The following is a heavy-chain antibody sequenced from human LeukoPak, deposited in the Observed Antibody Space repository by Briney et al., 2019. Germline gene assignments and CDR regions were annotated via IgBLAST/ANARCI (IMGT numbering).Heavy chain of an antibody. Sequence: KPSETLSLTCAVYGGSFRGYYWSWIRQPPGKGLEWIGEINHSGSTNYNPSLKSRVTISVDTSKNQFSLKLSSVTAADTAVYYCAARQRRGYSYGPYYFDYWGQGTLVTVSS. CDR3: AARQRRGYSYGPYYFDY. J-gene: IGHJ4*02. D-gene: IGHD5-18*01. CDR2: INHSGST. V-gene: IGHV4-34*01. CDR1: GGSFRGYY.